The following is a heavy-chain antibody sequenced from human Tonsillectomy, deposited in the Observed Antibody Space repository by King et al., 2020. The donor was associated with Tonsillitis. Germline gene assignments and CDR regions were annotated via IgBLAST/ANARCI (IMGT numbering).Heavy chain of an antibody. Sequence: VQLVESGGGLVQPGGSLKLSCAVSGFTFSGSAMHWVRQASGKGLEWVGRIRSKGNNYATVYAASVKGRFTISRDDSENTAYLQMNSLKTEDTAVYYCVCPHEKQQLVPWGQGTLVTVSS. CDR3: VCPHEKQQLVP. CDR2: IRSKGNNYAT. D-gene: IGHD6-13*01. CDR1: GFTFSGSA. J-gene: IGHJ4*02. V-gene: IGHV3-73*01.